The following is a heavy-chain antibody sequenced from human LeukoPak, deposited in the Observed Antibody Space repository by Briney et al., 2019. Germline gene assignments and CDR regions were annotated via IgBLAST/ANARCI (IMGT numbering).Heavy chain of an antibody. Sequence: PSETLSLTCTVSGGFISSSSYYWGWIRQPPGQGLEWIGTIYYSGSTYYNPSLNSRVTISVDTSKNQFSLKLSSVTAADTAVYYCARGIRELLGYYYYYMDVWGKGTTVTVSS. V-gene: IGHV4-39*01. D-gene: IGHD1-26*01. CDR1: GGFISSSSYY. CDR2: IYYSGST. J-gene: IGHJ6*03. CDR3: ARGIRELLGYYYYYMDV.